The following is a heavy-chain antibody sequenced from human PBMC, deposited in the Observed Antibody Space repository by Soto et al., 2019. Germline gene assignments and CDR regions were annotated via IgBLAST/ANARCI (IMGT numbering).Heavy chain of an antibody. CDR1: GDSISSGGYY. J-gene: IGHJ5*02. CDR2: IYY. Sequence: QVQLQESGPGLVKPSQTLSLTCTVSGDSISSGGYYWSWIRQHPGKGLEWIGYIYYNPSLKSRVTISVDTSKNQFSLKLSSVTAADTAVYYCARDPTPWGQGTLVTVSS. CDR3: ARDPTP. V-gene: IGHV4-31*03.